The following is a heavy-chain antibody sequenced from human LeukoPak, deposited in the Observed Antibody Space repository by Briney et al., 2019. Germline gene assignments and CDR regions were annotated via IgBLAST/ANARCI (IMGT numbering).Heavy chain of an antibody. CDR2: TYYRSIWYN. D-gene: IGHD3-10*01. J-gene: IGHJ5*02. Sequence: SQTLSLTCTISGDSVSNNSGAWSWIRQSPSRGLEWLGRTYYRSIWYNDYAVSVKSRITINADTTKNQFSLQLSSVTPEDTAMYYCVRGSWFDPWGQGTMVTVSS. CDR3: VRGSWFDP. CDR1: GDSVSNNSGA. V-gene: IGHV6-1*01.